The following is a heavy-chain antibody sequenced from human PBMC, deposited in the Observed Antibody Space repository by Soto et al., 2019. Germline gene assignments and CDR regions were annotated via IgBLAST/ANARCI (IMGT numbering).Heavy chain of an antibody. D-gene: IGHD1-1*01. V-gene: IGHV3-33*01. Sequence: QVQLVESGGGVVQPGRSLRLSCAASGFTFSSYGMHWVRQAPGKGLEWVAVIWYDGGNKYYADSVKGRFTISRDNSQNTLKLQMNSLRAEDTAVYYCAREWLGERRGYGMDVWGQGTTVTVSS. CDR3: AREWLGERRGYGMDV. J-gene: IGHJ6*02. CDR2: IWYDGGNK. CDR1: GFTFSSYG.